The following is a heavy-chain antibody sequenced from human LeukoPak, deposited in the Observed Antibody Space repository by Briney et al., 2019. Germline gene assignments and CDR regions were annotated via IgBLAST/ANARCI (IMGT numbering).Heavy chain of an antibody. CDR2: IKQDGSEK. CDR1: GFTFNKYW. CDR3: ARDPYSGNYGNYYYYYMDV. Sequence: GGSLRLSCGASGFTFNKYWMTWVRQAPGKGLEWVANIKQDGSEKNYVASVKGRFTISRDNVKNSLYLQMNSLGPEDTAVYYCARDPYSGNYGNYYYYYMDVWGKGTTVTISS. D-gene: IGHD1-26*01. J-gene: IGHJ6*03. V-gene: IGHV3-7*01.